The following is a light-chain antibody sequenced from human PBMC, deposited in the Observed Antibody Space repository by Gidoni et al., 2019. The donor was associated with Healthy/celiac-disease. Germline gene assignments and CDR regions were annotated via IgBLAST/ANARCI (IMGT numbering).Light chain of an antibody. J-gene: IGKJ3*01. Sequence: DIQMTQSPSSLSASVGDRVTITCRASQSISSYLNWYQQKPGKAPKLLIYAASSLPSGVPSRFSGSGSGTDFTLTIISLQPEDFATYYCQQSYSTPLFTFGPXTKVDIK. CDR3: QQSYSTPLFT. V-gene: IGKV1-39*01. CDR2: AAS. CDR1: QSISSY.